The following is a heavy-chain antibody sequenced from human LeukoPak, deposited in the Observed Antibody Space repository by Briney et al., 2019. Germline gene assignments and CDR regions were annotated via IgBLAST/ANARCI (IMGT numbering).Heavy chain of an antibody. CDR1: GFTFSSYS. CDR3: ATSPGELEFDY. V-gene: IGHV3-21*01. Sequence: GGSLRLSRAASGFTFSSYSMNWVRQAPGKGLEWVSSITSSSRYIYYADSVEGRFTISRDNAKNSLYLQMNSLRAEDTAIYYCATSPGELEFDYWGQGTLVTVSS. CDR2: ITSSSRYI. J-gene: IGHJ4*02. D-gene: IGHD1-1*01.